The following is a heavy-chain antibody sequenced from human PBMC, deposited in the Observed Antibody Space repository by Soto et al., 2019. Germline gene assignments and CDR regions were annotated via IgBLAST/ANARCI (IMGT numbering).Heavy chain of an antibody. CDR3: ARWLRPYYFDY. J-gene: IGHJ4*02. Sequence: QVQLQESGPGLVKPSETLSLTCTVSGGSISSYYWSWIRQPPGKGLEWIGYIYYSGSTNYSPSLKSRVTISVDTSKNQFSLKLSSVTAADTAVYYCARWLRPYYFDYWGQGTLVTVSS. V-gene: IGHV4-59*01. D-gene: IGHD5-12*01. CDR2: IYYSGST. CDR1: GGSISSYY.